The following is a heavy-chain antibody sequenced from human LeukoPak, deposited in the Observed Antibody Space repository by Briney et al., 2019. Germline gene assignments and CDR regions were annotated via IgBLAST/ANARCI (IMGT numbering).Heavy chain of an antibody. CDR2: INSDGSTT. V-gene: IGHV3-74*01. CDR1: GFTFSPYW. CDR3: AKGDYDSSGYYSLRYYYYYMDV. D-gene: IGHD3-22*01. J-gene: IGHJ6*03. Sequence: GGSLRLSCAASGFTFSPYWMHWVRQAPGKGLVWVSRINSDGSTTDYADSVKGRFTISRDNAKNTLYLQMNSLRAEDTAVYYCAKGDYDSSGYYSLRYYYYYMDVWGKGTTVTISS.